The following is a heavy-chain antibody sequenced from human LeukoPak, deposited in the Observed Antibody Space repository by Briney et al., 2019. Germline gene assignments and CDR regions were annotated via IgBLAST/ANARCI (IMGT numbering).Heavy chain of an antibody. CDR2: IYYSGST. CDR1: GGSISSSSYY. Sequence: KPSETLSLTCTVSGGSISSSSYYWGWIRQPPGKGLEWIGSIYYSGSTYYNPSLKSRVTISVDTSKNQFSLKLSSVTAADTAVYYCARDIEGAPSPFDYWGQGTLVTVSS. J-gene: IGHJ4*02. CDR3: ARDIEGAPSPFDY. V-gene: IGHV4-39*02. D-gene: IGHD1-26*01.